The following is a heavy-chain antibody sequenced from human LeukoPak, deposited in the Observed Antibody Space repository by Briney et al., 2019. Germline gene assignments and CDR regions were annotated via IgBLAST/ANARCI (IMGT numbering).Heavy chain of an antibody. V-gene: IGHV4-39*02. CDR1: GGSISSSSYY. J-gene: IGHJ3*02. Sequence: SETLSLTCTVSGGSISSSSYYWGWIRQPPGKGLEWIGSIYYSGSTYYNPSLKSRVTISVDTSKNQFSLKLSSVTAADTAVYYCARDLINYYDSSGYYYAFDIWGQGTMVTVSS. CDR3: ARDLINYYDSSGYYYAFDI. D-gene: IGHD3-22*01. CDR2: IYYSGST.